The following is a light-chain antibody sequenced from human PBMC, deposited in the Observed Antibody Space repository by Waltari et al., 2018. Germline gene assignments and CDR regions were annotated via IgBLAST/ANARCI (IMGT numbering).Light chain of an antibody. Sequence: EIMLTQSPATLSLSPGETATLSCRASQSIIKYLAWYQQKHGQAPRLLIYETSRRATGIPDRFSGSGSGTDFSLTISRLEPEDFAVYYCQKYERLPATFGQGTKVEFK. V-gene: IGKV3-20*01. CDR1: QSIIKY. CDR3: QKYERLPAT. CDR2: ETS. J-gene: IGKJ1*01.